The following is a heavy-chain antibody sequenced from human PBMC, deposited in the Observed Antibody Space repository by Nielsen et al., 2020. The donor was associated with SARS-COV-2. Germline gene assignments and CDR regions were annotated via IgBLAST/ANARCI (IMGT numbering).Heavy chain of an antibody. CDR3: ARDQVYTIFSVYYGMDV. Sequence: ASVKVSCKASGYTFTSYAMHWVRQAPGQGLEWMGWINPNSGGTNYAQKFQGRVTMARDTSISTAYMELSRLRSDDTAVYYCARDQVYTIFSVYYGMDVWGQGTTVTVSS. V-gene: IGHV1-2*02. CDR1: GYTFTSYA. D-gene: IGHD3-3*01. CDR2: INPNSGGT. J-gene: IGHJ6*02.